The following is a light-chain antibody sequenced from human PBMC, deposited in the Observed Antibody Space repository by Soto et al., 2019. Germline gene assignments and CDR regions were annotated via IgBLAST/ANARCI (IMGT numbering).Light chain of an antibody. CDR2: EGF. V-gene: IGLV2-23*01. CDR3: CSYAGRSTWDVV. Sequence: QSALTQPASLSGSPGQSITISCTGTSSDVGGSGLVSWYQFHPGKAPKLLIFEGFKRPSGISNRFSGSKSGSTVSLTISGLQAEDEADYYCCSYAGRSTWDVVFGGVTKLTVL. J-gene: IGLJ2*01. CDR1: SSDVGGSGL.